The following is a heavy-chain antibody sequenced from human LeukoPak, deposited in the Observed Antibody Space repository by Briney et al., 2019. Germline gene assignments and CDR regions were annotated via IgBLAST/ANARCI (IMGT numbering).Heavy chain of an antibody. V-gene: IGHV4-39*01. CDR1: GGSISSSSYY. Sequence: SETLSLTCTVSGGSISSSSYYWGWIRQPPGKGLEWIGSIYYSRSTYYNPSLKSRVTISVDTSKNQFSLNLSSVTAADTAVYYCARSWAFDIWGQGTMVTVSS. CDR3: ARSWAFDI. CDR2: IYYSRST. J-gene: IGHJ3*02.